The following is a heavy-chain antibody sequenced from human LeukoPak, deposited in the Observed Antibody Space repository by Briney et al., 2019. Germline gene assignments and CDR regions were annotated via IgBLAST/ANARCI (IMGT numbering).Heavy chain of an antibody. Sequence: PGGSLRLSCAVSGFSFNNHWMSWVRQAAGKRLEWVANIKQDGSENYYVGSVKGRFTISRDNAKNSLYLQMDSLRGEDTALYYCARDWGGRGWFDPWGQGTLVTVSS. J-gene: IGHJ5*02. CDR2: IKQDGSEN. V-gene: IGHV3-7*01. CDR3: ARDWGGRGWFDP. CDR1: GFSFNNHW. D-gene: IGHD1-26*01.